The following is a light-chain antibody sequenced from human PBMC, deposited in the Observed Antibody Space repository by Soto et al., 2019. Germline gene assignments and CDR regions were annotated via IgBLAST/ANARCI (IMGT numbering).Light chain of an antibody. J-gene: IGKJ5*01. Sequence: IVLTQSPATLSVSPGERATLSCRASQSVSTHLAWYQQKPGQAARLLIYGGSTRATDLPARFSGSGSGTEFTLTITSLQSEDLAVYYCQQYEDWPITFGQGTRLEIK. CDR3: QQYEDWPIT. CDR2: GGS. CDR1: QSVSTH. V-gene: IGKV3-15*01.